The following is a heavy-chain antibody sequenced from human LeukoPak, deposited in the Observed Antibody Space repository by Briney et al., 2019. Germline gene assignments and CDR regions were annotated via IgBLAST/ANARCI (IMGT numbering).Heavy chain of an antibody. V-gene: IGHV1-46*01. D-gene: IGHD4-23*01. J-gene: IGHJ6*02. CDR1: EHTFTSYY. CDR2: INPSGGST. CDR3: ARDMVGGKEYYYGMDV. Sequence: ASVKVSCKASEHTFTSYYMHWVRQAPGQGLEWMGIINPSGGSTSYAQKFQGRVTMTRDTSTSTVYMELSSLRSEDTAVYYCARDMVGGKEYYYGMDVWGQGTTVTVSS.